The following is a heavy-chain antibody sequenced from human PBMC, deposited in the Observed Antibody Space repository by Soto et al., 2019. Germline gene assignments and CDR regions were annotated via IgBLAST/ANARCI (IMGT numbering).Heavy chain of an antibody. CDR3: ARVPAFYGGIYNPFDS. V-gene: IGHV1-46*01. CDR2: INPSGGST. J-gene: IGHJ4*02. Sequence: GASVKVSCKASGYTFTSYYMHWVRQAPGQGLEWMGIINPSGGSTSYAQKFQGRVTMTRDTSTSTVYMELSSLRSEDTAVYYCARVPAFYGGIYNPFDSGAQEPLPPVSS. D-gene: IGHD1-1*01. CDR1: GYTFTSYY.